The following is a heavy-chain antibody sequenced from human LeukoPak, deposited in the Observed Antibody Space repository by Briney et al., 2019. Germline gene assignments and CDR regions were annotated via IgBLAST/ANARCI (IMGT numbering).Heavy chain of an antibody. Sequence: GGSLRLSCVVSELSFSNYWMDWVRQAPGKGLEWGAFIKQDGSETSYADSVKGRFTISRDNARNSLFLQMNSLRAEDTAVYYCAQDAQRGFDYSNSLEHWGQGSLVIVSS. CDR3: AQDAQRGFDYSNSLEH. CDR2: IKQDGSET. CDR1: ELSFSNYW. V-gene: IGHV3-7*01. D-gene: IGHD4-11*01. J-gene: IGHJ5*02.